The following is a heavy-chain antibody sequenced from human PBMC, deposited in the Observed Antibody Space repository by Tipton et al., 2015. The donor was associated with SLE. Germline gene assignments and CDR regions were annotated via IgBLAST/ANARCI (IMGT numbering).Heavy chain of an antibody. J-gene: IGHJ3*01. D-gene: IGHD5-24*01. CDR2: GSISGNT. V-gene: IGHV4-4*07. CDR3: AREALYLSTIPDAFHF. CDR1: GDSFSSYY. Sequence: TLSLTCTVSGDSFSSYYCSWIRQPAGKGLEWIGRGSISGNTNYNPSPKSRVTMSLDTSKNQLSLELTSVTAADTAVYYCAREALYLSTIPDAFHFWGQGTLVTVSS.